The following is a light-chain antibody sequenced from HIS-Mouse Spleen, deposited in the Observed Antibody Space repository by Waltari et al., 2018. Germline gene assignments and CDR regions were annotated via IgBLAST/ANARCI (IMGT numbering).Light chain of an antibody. CDR2: QDS. V-gene: IGLV3-1*01. J-gene: IGLJ2*01. CDR1: KLGDKY. CDR3: QAWDSLVV. Sequence: SYELTQPPSVSVSPGQTASITCSGDKLGDKYACWYQQKPDQSPVLVIYQDSKRPSGFPERFSGSNSGNTATLTISGTQAMDEADYYCQAWDSLVVFGGGTKLTVL.